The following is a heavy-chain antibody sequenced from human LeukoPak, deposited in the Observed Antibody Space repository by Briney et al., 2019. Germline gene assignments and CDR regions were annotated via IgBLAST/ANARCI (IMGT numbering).Heavy chain of an antibody. D-gene: IGHD2-2*01. CDR3: ARDLEDIVVVPAALMGY. J-gene: IGHJ4*02. Sequence: ASVKVSCKASGYTFTCYGISWVRQAPGQGLEWMGWISAYNGNTNYAQKLQGRVTMTTDTSTSTAYMELRSLRSDDTAVYYCARDLEDIVVVPAALMGYWGQGTLVTVSS. V-gene: IGHV1-18*01. CDR2: ISAYNGNT. CDR1: GYTFTCYG.